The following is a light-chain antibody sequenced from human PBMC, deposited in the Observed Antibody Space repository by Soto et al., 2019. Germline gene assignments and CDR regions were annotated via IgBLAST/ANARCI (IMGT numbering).Light chain of an antibody. CDR2: AAS. J-gene: IGKJ2*01. V-gene: IGKV1-39*01. Sequence: DIQMTQSPSSLSASVGDRVTITCRASQSISGYLSWYYQRPGKAPKLLISAASTLQSSVPSRFSGSGSGKDFTLTISSLQPEDSATYYCRQSYTVPYTFGQGTKLEVK. CDR3: RQSYTVPYT. CDR1: QSISGY.